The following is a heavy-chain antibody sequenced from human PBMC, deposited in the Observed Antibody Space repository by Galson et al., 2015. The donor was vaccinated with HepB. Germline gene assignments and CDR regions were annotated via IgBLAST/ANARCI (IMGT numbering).Heavy chain of an antibody. CDR3: AFLRGYDLKPLDY. CDR1: TFIFSTYS. J-gene: IGHJ4*02. V-gene: IGHV3-48*04. D-gene: IGHD5-12*01. CDR2: ISSSSTTI. Sequence: SLRLYCAASTFIFSTYSMNWVRQAPGKGLEWVSYISSSSTTIYYADSVKGRFTISRDNAKNSLYLQLNSLRAEDTAVYYCAFLRGYDLKPLDYWGQGTLVTVSS.